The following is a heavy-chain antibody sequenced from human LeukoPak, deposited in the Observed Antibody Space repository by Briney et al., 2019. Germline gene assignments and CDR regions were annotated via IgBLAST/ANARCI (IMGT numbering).Heavy chain of an antibody. J-gene: IGHJ4*02. CDR2: IDPSDSYT. Sequence: GESLKISCKGSGYSFTSYWIGWVRQMPGKGLEWMGRIDPSDSYTNYSPSFQGHVTISADKSISTAYLQWSSLMASDTAMYYCARHYGDGYNSDYWGQGTLVTVSS. CDR1: GYSFTSYW. V-gene: IGHV5-10-1*01. CDR3: ARHYGDGYNSDY. D-gene: IGHD5-24*01.